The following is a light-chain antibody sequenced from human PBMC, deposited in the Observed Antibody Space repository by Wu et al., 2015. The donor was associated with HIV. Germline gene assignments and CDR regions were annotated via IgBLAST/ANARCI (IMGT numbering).Light chain of an antibody. V-gene: IGKV3-11*01. CDR2: DAS. J-gene: IGKJ5*01. Sequence: EVVLTQSPVTLSLSPGETATLSCRARQNIGRCLGWYQQKPGQAPRLLIYDASNRATGIPARFSGSGFGTDFTLTISNLESEDFTFYFCQQCNNWPLTFGQGTRLEIK. CDR1: QNIGRC. CDR3: QQCNNWPLT.